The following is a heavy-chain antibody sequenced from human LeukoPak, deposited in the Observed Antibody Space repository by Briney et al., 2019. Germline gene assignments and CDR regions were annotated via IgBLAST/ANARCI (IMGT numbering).Heavy chain of an antibody. D-gene: IGHD5-24*01. V-gene: IGHV4-59*08. CDR1: GGSISNYY. J-gene: IGHJ4*02. Sequence: SETLSLTCSVSGGSISNYYWSWIRQPPGKGLEWIGSIYNSGSTNYNPSLKSRVTISVDTSKNQFSLKVNSVTAADTAVYYCARHGGGYSFDYWGQGTLVTVSS. CDR2: IYNSGST. CDR3: ARHGGGYSFDY.